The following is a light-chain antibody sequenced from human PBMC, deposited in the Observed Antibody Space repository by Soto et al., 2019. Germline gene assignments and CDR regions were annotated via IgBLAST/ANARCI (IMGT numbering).Light chain of an antibody. V-gene: IGKV1-9*01. CDR3: QQLNSYPPGLT. CDR2: AAS. CDR1: QGISSY. Sequence: ILLTQSPSSLSASVGDRVTITCRASQGISSYLAWYQQKPGKAPKLLIYAASTLQSGVPSRFSGSGSGTDFTLTISSLQPEDFATYYCQQLNSYPPGLTFGGGTKVEIK. J-gene: IGKJ4*01.